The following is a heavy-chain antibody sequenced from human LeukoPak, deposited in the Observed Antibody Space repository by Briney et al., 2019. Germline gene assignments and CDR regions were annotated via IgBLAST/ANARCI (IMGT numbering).Heavy chain of an antibody. Sequence: SETLSLTCTVSGGSISSYYWSWIRQPPGKGLEWIGYIYYSGSTNYNPSLKSRVPISVDTSRNQFSLKLSSVTAADTAVYYCARSRYYYDSSGYYGNYGMDVWGQGTTVTVSS. CDR2: IYYSGST. CDR3: ARSRYYYDSSGYYGNYGMDV. J-gene: IGHJ6*02. D-gene: IGHD3-22*01. CDR1: GGSISSYY. V-gene: IGHV4-59*08.